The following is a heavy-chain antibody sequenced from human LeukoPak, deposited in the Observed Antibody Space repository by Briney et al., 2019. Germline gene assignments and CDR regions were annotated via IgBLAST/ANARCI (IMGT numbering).Heavy chain of an antibody. CDR1: GYTFTGYY. CDR3: ARTYSSSWLYGMDV. V-gene: IGHV1-2*02. J-gene: IGHJ6*02. D-gene: IGHD6-13*01. CDR2: INPNSGGT. Sequence: ASVKVSCKASGYTFTGYYMHWVRQAPGQGLEWMGWINPNSGGTNYAQKLQGRVTMTRDTSISTAYMELSRLRSDDTAVYYCARTYSSSWLYGMDVWGQGTTVTVSS.